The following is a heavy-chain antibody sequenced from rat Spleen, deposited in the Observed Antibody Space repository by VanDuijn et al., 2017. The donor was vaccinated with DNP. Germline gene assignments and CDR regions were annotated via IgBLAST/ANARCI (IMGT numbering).Heavy chain of an antibody. J-gene: IGHJ2*01. CDR2: IGPSGGNI. V-gene: IGHV5-19*01. CDR1: GFTFSNYG. CDR3: TREDWVLDY. Sequence: EVQLVESGGGLVQPGRSLKLSCAASGFTFSNYGIHWIRQGPTKGLEWVAAIGPSGGNIYYRDSVKGRFTMSSDDARSTLYLQMNSLRSEDTATYYCTREDWVLDYWGQGVMVTVSS. D-gene: IGHD5-1*01.